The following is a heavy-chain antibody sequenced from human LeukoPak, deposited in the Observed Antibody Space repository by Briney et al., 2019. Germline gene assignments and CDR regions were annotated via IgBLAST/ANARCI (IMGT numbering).Heavy chain of an antibody. J-gene: IGHJ6*03. CDR3: ARDMRQLGDYYYYMDV. CDR1: GFTFSSYA. CDR2: ISYDGSNK. D-gene: IGHD6-13*01. V-gene: IGHV3-30*04. Sequence: PGGSLRLSCAASGFTFSSYAMHWVRQAPGKGLEWVAVISYDGSNKYYADSVKGRFTISRDNSKNMLYLQMNSLRAEDTAVYYCARDMRQLGDYYYYMDVWGKGTTVTVSS.